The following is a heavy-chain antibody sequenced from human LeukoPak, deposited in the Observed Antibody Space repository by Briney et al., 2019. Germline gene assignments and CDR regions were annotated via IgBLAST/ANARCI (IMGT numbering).Heavy chain of an antibody. D-gene: IGHD4-17*01. CDR3: ARSAQTVTTFPLDY. CDR2: IYYSGST. CDR1: GGSISSYY. Sequence: SETLSLTCTVSGGSISSYYWSWIRQPPGKGLEWIGYIYYSGSTNYNPSLKSRVTISVDTSKNQFSLKLSSVTAVDTAVYYCARSAQTVTTFPLDYWGQGTLVTVSS. J-gene: IGHJ4*02. V-gene: IGHV4-59*08.